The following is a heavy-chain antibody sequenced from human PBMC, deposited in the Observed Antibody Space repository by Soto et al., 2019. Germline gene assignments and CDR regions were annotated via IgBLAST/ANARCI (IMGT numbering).Heavy chain of an antibody. V-gene: IGHV1-69*13. J-gene: IGHJ6*02. CDR2: IIPIFGTA. Sequence: VASVKVSCKASGGTFSSYAISWVRQAPGQGLEWMGGIIPIFGTANYAQKFQGRVTITADESTSTAYMELSSLRSEDTAVYYCARSEHSGYGVYGMDVWGQGTTVTVS. D-gene: IGHD5-12*01. CDR3: ARSEHSGYGVYGMDV. CDR1: GGTFSSYA.